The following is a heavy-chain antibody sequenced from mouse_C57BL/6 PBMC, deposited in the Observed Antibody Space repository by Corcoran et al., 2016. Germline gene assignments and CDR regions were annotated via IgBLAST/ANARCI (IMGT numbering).Heavy chain of an antibody. Sequence: QIQLVQSGPELKKPGETVKISCKASGYTFTTYGMSWVKQAPGKGLKWMGWINTYSGVPTYADDFKGRFAFSLETSASTAYLQINNLKNEDTATDFCAREGYYGFLFAYWGQGTLVTVSA. CDR2: INTYSGVP. V-gene: IGHV9-3*01. J-gene: IGHJ3*01. D-gene: IGHD1-1*01. CDR1: GYTFTTYG. CDR3: AREGYYGFLFAY.